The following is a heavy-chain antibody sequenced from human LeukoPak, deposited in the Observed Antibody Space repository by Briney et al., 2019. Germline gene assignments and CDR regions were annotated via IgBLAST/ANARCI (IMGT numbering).Heavy chain of an antibody. CDR1: GFTFSGSA. Sequence: PGGSLRLSCAASGFTFSGSAMHWVRQAPGKGLVWVSRINSDGTSTTYADSVKGRFTISRDNAKNTLYLQMNSLRADDTAMYYCARDTGYSNYDYWGQGTLVTVSS. CDR2: INSDGTST. CDR3: ARDTGYSNYDY. J-gene: IGHJ4*02. V-gene: IGHV3-74*01. D-gene: IGHD4-11*01.